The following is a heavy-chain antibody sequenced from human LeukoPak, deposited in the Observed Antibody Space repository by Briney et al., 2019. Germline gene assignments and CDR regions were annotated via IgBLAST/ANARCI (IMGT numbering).Heavy chain of an antibody. J-gene: IGHJ4*02. Sequence: SETLSLTCTVSGGSISSGGYYWSWIRQPPGKGLEWIGYIYHSGSTYYNPTLKSRVTISVDRSKNQFSLKLSSVTAADTAVYYCARESSPWVMTTVTTIDYWGQGTLVTVSS. CDR3: ARESSPWVMTTVTTIDY. CDR2: IYHSGST. D-gene: IGHD4-11*01. V-gene: IGHV4-30-2*01. CDR1: GGSISSGGYY.